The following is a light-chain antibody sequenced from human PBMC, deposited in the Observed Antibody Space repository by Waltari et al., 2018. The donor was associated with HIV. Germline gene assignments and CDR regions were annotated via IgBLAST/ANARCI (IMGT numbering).Light chain of an antibody. J-gene: IGLJ2*01. V-gene: IGLV2-23*02. CDR3: CAYAGSTTYVI. CDR2: EVS. Sequence: QSALTQPASVSGSPGQSLTISCTGTSSDGGGYNLVSWYPQHPGKAPKLMSDEVSKRPSGVANLFCGSMSGKQASLTISGLQAEDEAEYYCCAYAGSTTYVIFGGGTKLTVL. CDR1: SSDGGGYNL.